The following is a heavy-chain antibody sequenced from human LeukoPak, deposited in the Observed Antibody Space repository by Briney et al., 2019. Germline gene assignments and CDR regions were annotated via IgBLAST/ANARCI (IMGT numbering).Heavy chain of an antibody. V-gene: IGHV1-18*01. J-gene: IGHJ4*02. Sequence: QKLQGRVTMTTETSTSTAYMELSSLRSEDTAVYYCARGTGSGYYPDYWGQGTLVTVSS. D-gene: IGHD3-22*01. CDR3: ARGTGSGYYPDY.